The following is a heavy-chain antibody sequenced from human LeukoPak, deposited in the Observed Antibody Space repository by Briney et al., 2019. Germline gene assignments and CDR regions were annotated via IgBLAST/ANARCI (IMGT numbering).Heavy chain of an antibody. CDR3: VRGTSRDYGYGGDDPY. Sequence: GGSLRLSCAVSGFTFSTYWMHWVRQAPGKGLVWVSRISRDGTSRTYADSVMGRCTISRDSARNTLYLQMDSLRAEDTAVYYCVRGTSRDYGYGGDDPYWGQGTLVIVSS. CDR2: ISRDGTSR. CDR1: GFTFSTYW. V-gene: IGHV3-74*01. J-gene: IGHJ4*02. D-gene: IGHD2-21*02.